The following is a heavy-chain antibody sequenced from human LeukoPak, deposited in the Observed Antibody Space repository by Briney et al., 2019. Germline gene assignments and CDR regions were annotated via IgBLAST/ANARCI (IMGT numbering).Heavy chain of an antibody. Sequence: GGSLRLSCAASGFTFSSYWLHCGRRAPRRRLLLVSRINSDFSSTSYAESVKSLFSISGDNSKNTLYLQVSSVRADATAVLYFARGGATDWYFHLWRRGTLVTVPS. D-gene: IGHD5-12*01. V-gene: IGHV3-74*01. CDR3: ARGGATDWYFHL. CDR1: GFTFSSYW. CDR2: INSDFSST. J-gene: IGHJ2*01.